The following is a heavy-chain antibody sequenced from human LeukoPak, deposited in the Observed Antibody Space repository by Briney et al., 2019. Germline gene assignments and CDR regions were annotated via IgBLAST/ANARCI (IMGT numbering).Heavy chain of an antibody. Sequence: GGSLRLSCAASGLTFRSYDLHWVRQAPGKGLEWVALIRSDGSSKNYADSVKGRFTISRDASKNTVYLQMNSLRAEDTAVYSCAKWSGDYPSYYLDYWGQGTPVTVSS. CDR2: IRSDGSSK. V-gene: IGHV3-30*02. J-gene: IGHJ4*02. D-gene: IGHD4-17*01. CDR3: AKWSGDYPSYYLDY. CDR1: GLTFRSYD.